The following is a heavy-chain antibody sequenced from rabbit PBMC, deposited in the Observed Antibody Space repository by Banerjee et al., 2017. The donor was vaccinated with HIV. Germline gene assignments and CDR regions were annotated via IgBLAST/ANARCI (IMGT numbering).Heavy chain of an antibody. Sequence: QEQLEESGGGLVKPEGSLKLSCKASGIDFSNYGINWVRQAPGKGLEWIAYIYPDYGSTDYASWVNGRFTISRSTSLNTVDLKMTSLTVADTATYFCGRDRDGDAGYGSLALWGQGTLVTVS. CDR3: GRDRDGDAGYGSLAL. J-gene: IGHJ3*01. D-gene: IGHD6-1*01. CDR2: IYPDYGST. V-gene: IGHV1S43*01. CDR1: GIDFSNYG.